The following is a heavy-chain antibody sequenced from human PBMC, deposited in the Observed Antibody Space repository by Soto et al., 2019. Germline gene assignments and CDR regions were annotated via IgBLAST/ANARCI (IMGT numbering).Heavy chain of an antibody. CDR3: AKPYSSIWHIPFPDY. D-gene: IGHD6-13*01. V-gene: IGHV3-23*01. J-gene: IGHJ4*02. Sequence: AGSLRLSCAASGFTFSIYAMTWVRQAPGKGLEWVSVISGSAVSTYYADSVKGRFTVSRDNSKNTLYLQMNSLTAEDTAVYYCAKPYSSIWHIPFPDYWGQGTLVTVSS. CDR1: GFTFSIYA. CDR2: ISGSAVST.